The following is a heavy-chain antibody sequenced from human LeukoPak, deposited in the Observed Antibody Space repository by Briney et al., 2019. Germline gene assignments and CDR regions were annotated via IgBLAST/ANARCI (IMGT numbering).Heavy chain of an antibody. D-gene: IGHD6-19*01. J-gene: IGHJ5*02. V-gene: IGHV4-34*01. Sequence: SETLSLTCAVYGGSFSGYYWSWIRQPPGKGLEWIGEINHSGSTNHNPSLKSRVTISVDTSKNQFSLKLSSVTAADTAVYYCARSHRYSSGPGTGWFDPWGQGTLVTVSS. CDR1: GGSFSGYY. CDR3: ARSHRYSSGPGTGWFDP. CDR2: INHSGST.